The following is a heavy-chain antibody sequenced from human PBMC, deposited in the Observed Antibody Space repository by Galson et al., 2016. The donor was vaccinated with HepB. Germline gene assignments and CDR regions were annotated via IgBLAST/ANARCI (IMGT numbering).Heavy chain of an antibody. V-gene: IGHV4-61*01. J-gene: IGHJ4*02. Sequence: SETLSLTCTVSGGSVSSGSYYWSWIRQPPGKGLELIGYIYYSGSTNYNPSLQSRVTISVDTSKNQFSLNLSSVTAADTAVYYCARSPVRVGERYFDYWGQGTLVAVSS. CDR2: IYYSGST. D-gene: IGHD3-10*01. CDR3: ARSPVRVGERYFDY. CDR1: GGSVSSGSYY.